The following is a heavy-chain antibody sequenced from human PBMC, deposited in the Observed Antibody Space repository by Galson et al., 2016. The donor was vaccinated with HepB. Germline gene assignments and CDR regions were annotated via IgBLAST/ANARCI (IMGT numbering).Heavy chain of an antibody. CDR3: ARDPVASSTWYYFDY. CDR1: GFTFSSYG. J-gene: IGHJ4*02. D-gene: IGHD4-11*01. V-gene: IGHV3-33*01. Sequence: SLRLSCAASGFTFSSYGMHWVRQAPGKGLEWVAVIWYDGSNKYYADSVKGRFTISRDNSKNTLYLQMNSQRAEDTAVYYCARDPVASSTWYYFDYWGQGTLVTVSS. CDR2: IWYDGSNK.